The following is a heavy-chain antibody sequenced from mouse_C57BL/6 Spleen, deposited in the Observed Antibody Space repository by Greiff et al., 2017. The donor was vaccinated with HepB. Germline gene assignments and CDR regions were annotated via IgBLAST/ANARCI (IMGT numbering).Heavy chain of an antibody. Sequence: QVQLQQSGPELVKPGASVKISCKASGYSFTSYYIHWVKQRPGQGLEWIGWIYPGSGNTKYNEKFKGKATLTADTSSSTAYMQLSSLTSEDSAVYYCANIDSSGYVGTYWGQGTLVTVSA. J-gene: IGHJ3*01. D-gene: IGHD3-2*02. V-gene: IGHV1-66*01. CDR2: IYPGSGNT. CDR1: GYSFTSYY. CDR3: ANIDSSGYVGTY.